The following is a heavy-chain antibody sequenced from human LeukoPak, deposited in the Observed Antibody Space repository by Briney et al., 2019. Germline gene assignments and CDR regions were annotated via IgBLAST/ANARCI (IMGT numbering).Heavy chain of an antibody. Sequence: PSETLSLTCTVSGGSISSSSYYWGWIRQPPGKGLKWIGSIYYSGSTYYNPSLKSRVTISVDTSKNQFSLKLSSVTAADTAVYYCARRGAEWELPYFDYWGQGTLVTVSS. D-gene: IGHD1-26*01. CDR2: IYYSGST. V-gene: IGHV4-39*01. J-gene: IGHJ4*02. CDR1: GGSISSSSYY. CDR3: ARRGAEWELPYFDY.